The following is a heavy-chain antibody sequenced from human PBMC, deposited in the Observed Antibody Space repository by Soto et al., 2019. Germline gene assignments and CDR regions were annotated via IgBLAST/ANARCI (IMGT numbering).Heavy chain of an antibody. CDR1: GYIFVNYG. V-gene: IGHV1-18*01. J-gene: IGHJ4*02. Sequence: GASVKVSCKASGYIFVNYGIAWVRQAPGQRLEWMGRINAYNGNTNYSRKFQGRVTITRDTSASTAYMELSSLRSEDTAVYYCARGSGYYYWDDYWGQGTLVTVSS. D-gene: IGHD3-22*01. CDR3: ARGSGYYYWDDY. CDR2: INAYNGNT.